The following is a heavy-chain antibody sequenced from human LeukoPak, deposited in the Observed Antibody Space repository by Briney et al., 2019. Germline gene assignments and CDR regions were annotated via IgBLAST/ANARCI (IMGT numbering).Heavy chain of an antibody. CDR3: AIAAGWEQAY. CDR1: GFTFSTYW. J-gene: IGHJ4*02. V-gene: IGHV3-7*01. CDR2: INQDGSAT. Sequence: QPGGSLRLSCAASGFTFSTYWMSWVRQAPGKGLEWVANINQDGSATNYVDSAEGRFIVSRDNAKNSVFLQMSSLRAEDTAVYYCAIAAGWEQAYWGQGTLVTVSS. D-gene: IGHD1-26*01.